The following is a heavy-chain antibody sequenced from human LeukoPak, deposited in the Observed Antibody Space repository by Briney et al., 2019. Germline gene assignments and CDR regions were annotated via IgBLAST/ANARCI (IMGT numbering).Heavy chain of an antibody. CDR1: GFTFSSYA. CDR2: ISGSGGST. D-gene: IGHD3-3*01. CDR3: ARDLQPVVPEYDFWSGYNDY. J-gene: IGHJ4*02. V-gene: IGHV3-23*01. Sequence: PGGSLRLSCAASGFTFSSYAMSWVRQAPGKGLEWVSAISGSGGSTYYADSVKGRFTISRDNSKNTLYLQMNSLRAEDTAVYYCARDLQPVVPEYDFWSGYNDYWGQGTLVTVSS.